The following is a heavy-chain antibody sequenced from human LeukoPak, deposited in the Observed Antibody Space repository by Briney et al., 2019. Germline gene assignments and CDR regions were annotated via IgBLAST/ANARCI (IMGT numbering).Heavy chain of an antibody. V-gene: IGHV4-34*01. D-gene: IGHD1-26*01. CDR1: GGSFSGYY. CDR3: ARLDSYSAWDY. CDR2: INHSGST. Sequence: SETLSLTCAVSGGSFSGYYWSWIRQPPGKGLEWIGEINHSGSTNYNPSLKSRVTISVDTSKNQFSLKLSSVTAADTAVYYCARLDSYSAWDYWGQGTLVTVSS. J-gene: IGHJ4*02.